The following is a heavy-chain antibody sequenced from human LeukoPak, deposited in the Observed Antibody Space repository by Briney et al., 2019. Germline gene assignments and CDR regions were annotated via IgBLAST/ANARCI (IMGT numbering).Heavy chain of an antibody. CDR2: IYHSGST. CDR3: ARLSLGYCSSTSCSPGAFDI. Sequence: PSETLSLTCAVSGYSISSGYYWGWIRQPPGKGLEWIGSIYHSGSTYCNPSLKSRVTISVDTSKNQFSLKLSSVTAADTAVYYCARLSLGYCSSTSCSPGAFDIWGQGTMVTVSS. J-gene: IGHJ3*02. D-gene: IGHD2-2*01. CDR1: GYSISSGYY. V-gene: IGHV4-38-2*01.